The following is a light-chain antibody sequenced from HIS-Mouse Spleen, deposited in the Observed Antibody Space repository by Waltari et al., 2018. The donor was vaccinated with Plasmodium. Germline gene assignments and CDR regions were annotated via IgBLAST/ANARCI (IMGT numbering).Light chain of an antibody. CDR2: QDS. Sequence: SYELTQPPSVPVSPGQTASIACAGNNLGAKYACWSQQRPGQSPLLVIYQDSKRPSGIPERFSGSNSGNTATLTISGTQAMDEADYYCQAWDSSTVVFGGGTKLTVL. V-gene: IGLV3-1*01. CDR1: NLGAKY. J-gene: IGLJ2*01. CDR3: QAWDSSTVV.